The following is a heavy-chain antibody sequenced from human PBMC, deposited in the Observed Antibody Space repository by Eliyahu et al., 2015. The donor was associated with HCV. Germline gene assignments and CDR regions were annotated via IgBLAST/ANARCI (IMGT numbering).Heavy chain of an antibody. J-gene: IGHJ4*02. Sequence: QVTLKESGPVLIKPTETLTLTCTVSGFSLSNARMGVSWIRQPPGKALEWLAHIFSNDEKSYNTSLKSRLTISKDTSKSQVVLTMTNMDPVDTGTYYCSRIHQPYYDFWSGYYTFDYWGQGTLVTVSS. D-gene: IGHD3-3*01. CDR1: GFSLSNARMG. CDR2: IFSNDEK. V-gene: IGHV2-26*01. CDR3: SRIHQPYYDFWSGYYTFDY.